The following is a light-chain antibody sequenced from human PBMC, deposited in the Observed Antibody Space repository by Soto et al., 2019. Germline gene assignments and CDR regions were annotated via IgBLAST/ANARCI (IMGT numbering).Light chain of an antibody. J-gene: IGLJ2*01. V-gene: IGLV2-8*01. CDR2: EVS. Sequence: QSALTQPPSASGSPGQSVTISCTGTSSDVGGYNYVSWYQQHPGKAPKLVIFEVSKRPSGVPDRFSGSKSGNTASLTVSGLQAEEEADYHCSSYGGSSSVVFGGGTKLTVL. CDR1: SSDVGGYNY. CDR3: SSYGGSSSVV.